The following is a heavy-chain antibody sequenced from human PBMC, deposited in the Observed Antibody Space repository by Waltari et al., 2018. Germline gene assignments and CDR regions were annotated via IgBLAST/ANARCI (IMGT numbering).Heavy chain of an antibody. CDR2: KSYEGRNK. CDR3: ARGLVAIFGVVYWVYGMDV. J-gene: IGHJ6*02. D-gene: IGHD3-3*01. Sequence: QVQLVESGGGVVQPERSLRLSCAASGFTFSSYAMHWVRQAPGKGREWVAVKSYEGRNKNYADSGKGRFTISRDKSKNTLYLQMNSLRAEDTAVYYCARGLVAIFGVVYWVYGMDVWGQGTTVTVSS. CDR1: GFTFSSYA. V-gene: IGHV3-30*07.